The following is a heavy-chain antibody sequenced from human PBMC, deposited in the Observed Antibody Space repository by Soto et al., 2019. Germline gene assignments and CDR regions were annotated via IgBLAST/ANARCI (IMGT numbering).Heavy chain of an antibody. CDR3: AAELGFGKLSVV. CDR1: GDTFKNCV. CDR2: IIPLFGTT. V-gene: IGHV1-69*01. J-gene: IGHJ6*02. D-gene: IGHD3-10*01. Sequence: QVQVVQSGVEVRRPGSSVKVSCKASGDTFKNCVISWVRQAPGQGLEWMGGIIPLFGTTDFAQRFQGRLTITTDESTTTDYMELSRLRSEDTDTYYWAAELGFGKLSVVWGQGTTVIVS.